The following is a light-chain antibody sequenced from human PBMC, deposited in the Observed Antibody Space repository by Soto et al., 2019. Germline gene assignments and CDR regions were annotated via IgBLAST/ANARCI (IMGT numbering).Light chain of an antibody. CDR2: DAS. CDR1: QNVSSY. J-gene: IGKJ5*01. V-gene: IGKV3-11*01. Sequence: EIVLTQSPATLSLSPGERATLSCRASQNVSSYLAWYQQKPGQAPRLLIYDASNRATGIPARFSGSGSGTDFTLTISSLEPEDFAVYYCQQRSNWLITFGQGTRLEI. CDR3: QQRSNWLIT.